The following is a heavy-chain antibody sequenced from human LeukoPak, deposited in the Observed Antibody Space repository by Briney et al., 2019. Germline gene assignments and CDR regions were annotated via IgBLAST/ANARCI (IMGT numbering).Heavy chain of an antibody. CDR1: GGSISSGGYY. CDR2: IYHSGST. CDR3: ARVESTTVDTLDY. V-gene: IGHV4-30-2*01. D-gene: IGHD4-23*01. J-gene: IGHJ4*02. Sequence: SETLSLTCTVSGGSISSGGYYWSWIRQPPGKGLEWIGYIYHSGSTYYNPSLKSRVTISVDRSKNQFSLKLSSVTAADTAVYYCARVESTTVDTLDYWGQGTLVTVSS.